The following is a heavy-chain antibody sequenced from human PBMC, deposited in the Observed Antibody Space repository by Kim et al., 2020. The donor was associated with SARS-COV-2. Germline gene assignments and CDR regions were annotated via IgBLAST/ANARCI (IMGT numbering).Heavy chain of an antibody. D-gene: IGHD3-10*01. V-gene: IGHV3-15*01. Sequence: GGSLRLSCAASGFTFSNAWMSWVRQAPGKGLEWVGRIKSKTDGGTTDYAAPVKGRFTISRDDSKNTLYLQMNSLKTEDTAVYYCTTVPWFGDEFSRSYFDYWGQGTLVTVSS. CDR3: TTVPWFGDEFSRSYFDY. J-gene: IGHJ4*02. CDR2: IKSKTDGGTT. CDR1: GFTFSNAW.